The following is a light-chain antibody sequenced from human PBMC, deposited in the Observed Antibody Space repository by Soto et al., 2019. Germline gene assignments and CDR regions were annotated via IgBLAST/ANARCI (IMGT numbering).Light chain of an antibody. CDR1: QGISSR. V-gene: IGKV1-9*01. J-gene: IGKJ4*01. CDR2: AAS. CDR3: QQLNSYPLT. Sequence: DIQLTQSPSFVSASVGDRVTITCRASQGISSRLAWYQQKPGEAPNLLIYAASTLQSGVPSRFSGSGSGTEFTLTISSLQPEDFATYYCQQLNSYPLTFGGGTKVEIK.